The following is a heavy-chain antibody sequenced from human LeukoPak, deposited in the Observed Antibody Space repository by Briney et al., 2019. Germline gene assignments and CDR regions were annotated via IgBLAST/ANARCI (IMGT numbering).Heavy chain of an antibody. CDR1: GFTFSSYG. J-gene: IGHJ4*02. CDR2: ISYDGSNK. Sequence: QAGGSLRLSCATSGFTFSSYGMHWVRQAPGKGLEWVAVISYDGSNKYYADSVKGRFTISRDNSKNTLYLQMNSLRAEDTAVYYRAKDGQGLTYYFDYWGQGTLVTVSS. D-gene: IGHD1-14*01. CDR3: AKDGQGLTYYFDY. V-gene: IGHV3-30*18.